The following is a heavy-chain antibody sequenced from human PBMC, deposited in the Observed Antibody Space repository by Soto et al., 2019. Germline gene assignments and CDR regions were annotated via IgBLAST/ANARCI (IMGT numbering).Heavy chain of an antibody. CDR2: ISGSGGST. CDR1: GFTFSSYA. D-gene: IGHD6-25*01. Sequence: PGGSLRLSCAASGFTFSSYAMSWVRQAPGKGLEWVSAISGSGGSTYYADSVKGRFIISRDNSKNTLYLQMNSLRAEDTAVYYCAKGTPRIAAVGYYYYGMDVWGQGTTVTVSS. J-gene: IGHJ6*02. CDR3: AKGTPRIAAVGYYYYGMDV. V-gene: IGHV3-23*01.